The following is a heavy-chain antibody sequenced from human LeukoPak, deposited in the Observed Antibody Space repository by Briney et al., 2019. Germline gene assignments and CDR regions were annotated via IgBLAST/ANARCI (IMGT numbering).Heavy chain of an antibody. D-gene: IGHD3-3*01. CDR1: GGSFSGYY. Sequence: TSETLSLTCAVYGGSFSGYYWSWIRQPPGKGLEWIGEINHSGSTNYNPSLKSRVTISVDTSKNQFSLKLSSVTAADTAVYYCARERTGITIFGVAHYYFDYWGQGTLVIVSS. J-gene: IGHJ4*02. CDR2: INHSGST. CDR3: ARERTGITIFGVAHYYFDY. V-gene: IGHV4-34*01.